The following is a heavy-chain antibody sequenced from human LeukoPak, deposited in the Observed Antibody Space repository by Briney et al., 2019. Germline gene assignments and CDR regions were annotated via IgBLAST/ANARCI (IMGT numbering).Heavy chain of an antibody. J-gene: IGHJ6*04. CDR1: GRSISNYY. D-gene: IGHD3-10*01. CDR3: ARVATMVRGSNGMDV. V-gene: IGHV4-59*01. CDR2: IYYSGST. Sequence: PSETLSLTCTVSGRSISNYYWTWIRQPPGKGLEWIGYIYYSGSTNYNPSLRSRATISVDTSKKQFSLNLSSVTAADTALYYCARVATMVRGSNGMDVWGKGTTVTVSS.